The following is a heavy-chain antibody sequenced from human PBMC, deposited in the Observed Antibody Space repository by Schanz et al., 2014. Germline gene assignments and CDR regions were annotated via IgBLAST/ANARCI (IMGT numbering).Heavy chain of an antibody. CDR3: AREEGWGIAAAGPNHYSYGMDV. J-gene: IGHJ6*02. D-gene: IGHD6-13*01. CDR2: IGYLGDT. CDR1: GFTLSNSD. Sequence: EVQLVESGGGLVQPGGSLRLSCAASGFTLSNSDMHWVRQGTGKGLEWVSTIGYLGDTYYPDSVKGRFTVSRDSGQNSLYLQMNSLRAEDTAVYYCAREEGWGIAAAGPNHYSYGMDVWGQGTTVTVSS. V-gene: IGHV3-13*01.